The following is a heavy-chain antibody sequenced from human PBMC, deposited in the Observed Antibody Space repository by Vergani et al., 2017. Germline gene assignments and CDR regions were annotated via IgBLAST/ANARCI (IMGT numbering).Heavy chain of an antibody. D-gene: IGHD1-14*01. CDR1: GFTFSSYS. CDR3: ARARGPRTGGYYYYGMDV. CDR2: ISSSSSYI. Sequence: VQLVESGGGLVKPGGSLRLSCAASGFTFSSYSMNWVRQAPGKGLEWVSSISSSSSYIYYADSVKGRFTISRDNAKNSLYLQMNSLRAEDTAVYYCARARGPRTGGYYYYGMDVWGQGTTVTVSS. J-gene: IGHJ6*02. V-gene: IGHV3-21*04.